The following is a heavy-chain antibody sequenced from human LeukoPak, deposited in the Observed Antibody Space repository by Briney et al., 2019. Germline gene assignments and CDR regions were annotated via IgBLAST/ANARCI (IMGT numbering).Heavy chain of an antibody. CDR1: GFTFTSNA. CDR2: IDNDGRDT. J-gene: IGHJ3*02. Sequence: GGSLRLSCAASGFTFTSNAMAWVRQAPGKGLVWVSRIDNDGRDTIYADSVKGRFTTSRDNAKNTLYLQMNSLRAEDTAVYYCARGGYNHGFDIWGQGTMVTVSS. V-gene: IGHV3-74*01. CDR3: ARGGYNHGFDI. D-gene: IGHD5-24*01.